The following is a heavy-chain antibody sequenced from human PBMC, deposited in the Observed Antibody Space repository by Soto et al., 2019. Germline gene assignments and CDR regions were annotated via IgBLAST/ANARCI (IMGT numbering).Heavy chain of an antibody. Sequence: SETLSLTCTVSGGSISSSSYYWGWIRQPPGKGLEWIGCIYYSGSTNYKPSLKSRVTISVDTSKNQFSLKLTSVTAADTAVYYCARGTAARPVDYWGQGTLVTVSS. V-gene: IGHV4-39*07. CDR1: GGSISSSSYY. CDR3: ARGTAARPVDY. J-gene: IGHJ4*02. CDR2: IYYSGST. D-gene: IGHD6-6*01.